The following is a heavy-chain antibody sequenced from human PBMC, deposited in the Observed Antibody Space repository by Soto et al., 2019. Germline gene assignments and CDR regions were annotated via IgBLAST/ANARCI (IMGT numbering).Heavy chain of an antibody. Sequence: ASVKVSCKASGYTFTGYYMHWVRQARGEGLEWMGWINPNRGGTNYAQKFQGRVTMPRDTSISTAYMELSRLRSDDTAVYYCARGDYDTSGGAFDIWGQGTIVTVSS. J-gene: IGHJ3*02. CDR1: GYTFTGYY. CDR2: INPNRGGT. D-gene: IGHD3-22*01. CDR3: ARGDYDTSGGAFDI. V-gene: IGHV1-2*02.